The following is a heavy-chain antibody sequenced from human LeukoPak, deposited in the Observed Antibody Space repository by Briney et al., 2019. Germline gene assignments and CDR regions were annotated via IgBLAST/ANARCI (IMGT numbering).Heavy chain of an antibody. D-gene: IGHD5-12*01. J-gene: IGHJ4*02. CDR1: GITVSKYW. Sequence: GGSLRLSCAVSGITVSKYWMHWVRQAPGKGLEWVAVTSYDGSKKYYADSAKGRFTISRDNSKNTLYLQMNSLRVEDTAVYYCAKDGRDGYNYPSYYFDYWGQGTLVTVSS. V-gene: IGHV3-30*18. CDR3: AKDGRDGYNYPSYYFDY. CDR2: TSYDGSKK.